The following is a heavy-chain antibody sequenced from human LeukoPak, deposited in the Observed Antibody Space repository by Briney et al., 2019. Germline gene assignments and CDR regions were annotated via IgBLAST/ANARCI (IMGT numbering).Heavy chain of an antibody. CDR3: AELGITMIGGV. J-gene: IGHJ6*04. V-gene: IGHV3-30*18. CDR2: ILYDGSNK. D-gene: IGHD3-10*02. CDR1: GFTFRNYG. Sequence: GGSLRLSCAASGFTFRNYGMHWVRQAPGKGLEWVAVILYDGSNKYYADSVKGRFTISRDNSKNTLYLQMNSLRAEDTAVYYCAELGITMIGGVWGKGTTVTISS.